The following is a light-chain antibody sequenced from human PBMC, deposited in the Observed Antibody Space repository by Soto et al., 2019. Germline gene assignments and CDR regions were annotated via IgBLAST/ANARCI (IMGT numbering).Light chain of an antibody. J-gene: IGKJ4*01. CDR2: KTS. CDR3: QRYGGYPMT. Sequence: DIQMTQSPSALSASVGDRVIITCRASQSIRNWLAWYQQKPGKAPKLLIYKTSTLQSGVPSRFSGSGSGTEFTRTISCLQPDDFSTYYCQRYGGYPMTFGGGTKVEI. V-gene: IGKV1-5*03. CDR1: QSIRNW.